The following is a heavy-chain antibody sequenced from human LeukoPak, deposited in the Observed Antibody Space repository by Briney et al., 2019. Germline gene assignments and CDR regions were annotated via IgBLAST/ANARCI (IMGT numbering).Heavy chain of an antibody. D-gene: IGHD1-26*01. Sequence: GGSLRVSCAASGFTFDDYAMHWVRQAPGKGLEWVSLIHKNGTTYYADSVNGRFAISRDNSKKSLYLQINSLTTEDTALYYCAKTRRSGTEYADFDRWGQGTLVTVSS. CDR3: AKTRRSGTEYADFDR. J-gene: IGHJ4*02. CDR2: IHKNGTT. V-gene: IGHV3-43*02. CDR1: GFTFDDYA.